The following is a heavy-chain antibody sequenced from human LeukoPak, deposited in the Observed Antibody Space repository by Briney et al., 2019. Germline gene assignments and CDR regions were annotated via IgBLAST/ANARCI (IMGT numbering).Heavy chain of an antibody. J-gene: IGHJ4*02. D-gene: IGHD4-23*01. Sequence: SETLSLTCAVYGGSFSGYYWSWIRQPPGKGLEWIGEINHSGSTNYNPSLKSRVTLSVDTSKNQFSLKLSSVTAADTAVYYCASQSGENYDYGGNLGGVDWGQGTLVTVSS. CDR2: INHSGST. V-gene: IGHV4-34*01. CDR1: GGSFSGYY. CDR3: ASQSGENYDYGGNLGGVD.